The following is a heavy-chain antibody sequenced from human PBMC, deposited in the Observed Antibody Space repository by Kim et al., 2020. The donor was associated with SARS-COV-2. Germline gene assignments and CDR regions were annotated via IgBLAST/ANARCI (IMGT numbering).Heavy chain of an antibody. Sequence: AVSVKSRITINPDTSKNQFSLQMNAVTPEEAAVYYCAREAWSRGRPSLDYWGQGTLVTVSS. J-gene: IGHJ4*02. D-gene: IGHD2-15*01. V-gene: IGHV6-1*01. CDR3: AREAWSRGRPSLDY.